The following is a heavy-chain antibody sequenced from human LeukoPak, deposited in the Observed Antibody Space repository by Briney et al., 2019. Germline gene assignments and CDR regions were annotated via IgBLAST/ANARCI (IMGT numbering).Heavy chain of an antibody. CDR2: VWSDGSGE. CDR1: GFTFSAYG. CDR3: ARELHDYGDYVYYYYGMDV. J-gene: IGHJ6*02. Sequence: GEPLRLSCAASGFTFSAYGMHWVRQVPGKGLEWVAVVWSDGSGEYYADSVKGRFTISRDIPKSTLYLQMNSLRAEDTAVYYCARELHDYGDYVYYYYGMDVWGQGTTVTVSS. V-gene: IGHV3-33*01. D-gene: IGHD4-17*01.